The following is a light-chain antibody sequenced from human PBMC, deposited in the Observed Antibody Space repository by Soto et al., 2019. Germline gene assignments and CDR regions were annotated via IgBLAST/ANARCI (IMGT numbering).Light chain of an antibody. CDR1: SSDVGAYNY. CDR2: DVS. V-gene: IGLV2-14*01. J-gene: IGLJ1*01. Sequence: QSVLTQPASVSGSPGQSITISCTGASSDVGAYNYVSWYQQYPGKAPKLMIYDVSNRPSGVSNRFSGSKSGNTASLTISGLQAEDEADYYCSSYTSNNTPYVFGTGTTLTVL. CDR3: SSYTSNNTPYV.